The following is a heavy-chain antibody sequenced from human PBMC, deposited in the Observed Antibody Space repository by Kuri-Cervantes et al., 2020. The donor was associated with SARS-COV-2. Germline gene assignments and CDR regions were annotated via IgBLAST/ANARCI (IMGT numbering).Heavy chain of an antibody. J-gene: IGHJ4*02. CDR3: ARVVIPAALDY. V-gene: IGHV3-48*03. CDR1: GFTFSSYE. D-gene: IGHD2-2*01. CDR2: ISSSGSTI. Sequence: GGSLRPSCAASGFTFSSYEMNWVRQAPGKGLEWVSYISSSGSTIYYADSVKGRFTISRDNAKNSLYLQMNSLRAEDTAVYYCARVVIPAALDYWGQGTLVTVSS.